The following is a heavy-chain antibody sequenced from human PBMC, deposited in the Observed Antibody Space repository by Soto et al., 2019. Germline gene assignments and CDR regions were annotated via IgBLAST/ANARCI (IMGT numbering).Heavy chain of an antibody. CDR2: IYNIGST. J-gene: IGHJ4*02. D-gene: IGHD5-18*01. CDR3: ARGPSGDKVDY. V-gene: IGHV4-30-4*01. Sequence: PSETLSLTCTVSGGSINNDNYYWSWIRQPPGKGLEWIGHIYNIGSTYSIPSLKSRVTISIDTSNNQFSLKLTSVTAADTAVYYCARGPSGDKVDYWGQGTLVTVSS. CDR1: GGSINNDNYY.